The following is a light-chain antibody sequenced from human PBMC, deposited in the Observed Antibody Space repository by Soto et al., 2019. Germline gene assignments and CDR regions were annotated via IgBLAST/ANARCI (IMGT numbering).Light chain of an antibody. CDR2: EVV. V-gene: IGLV2-8*01. Sequence: QSALTQPPSASGSPGQSVTISCTGTKNDIGVYDFVSWYQHHPGKAPRLIIYEVVQRPSGFPDRFSGSKSGNTASLPVSGLQAADEADYFCKSYAGSNTYVFGSGTKVTVL. CDR1: KNDIGVYDF. J-gene: IGLJ1*01. CDR3: KSYAGSNTYV.